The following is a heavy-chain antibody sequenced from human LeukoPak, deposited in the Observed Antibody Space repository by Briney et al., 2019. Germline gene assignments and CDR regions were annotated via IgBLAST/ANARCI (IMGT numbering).Heavy chain of an antibody. CDR2: IYYSGST. J-gene: IGHJ3*02. D-gene: IGHD3-22*01. Sequence: SETLSLTCTVSGGSISSSSYYWGWIRQPPGKGLEWIGSIYYSGSTYYNPSLKSRVTISVDTSKNQFSLKLTSVTTADTAVYYCAGEDYFDSSGYASWRFDIWGQGTMVTVSS. V-gene: IGHV4-39*07. CDR3: AGEDYFDSSGYASWRFDI. CDR1: GGSISSSSYY.